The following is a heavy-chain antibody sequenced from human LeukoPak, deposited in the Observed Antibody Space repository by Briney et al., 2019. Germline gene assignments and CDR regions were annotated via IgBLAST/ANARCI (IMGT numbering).Heavy chain of an antibody. CDR2: IYYSGST. J-gene: IGHJ4*02. D-gene: IGHD1-7*01. CDR1: GGSISSSSYY. CDR3: ARSARLDWNYYY. V-gene: IGHV4-39*07. Sequence: PSETLSLTCTVSGGSISSSSYYWGWIRQPPGKGLEWIGSIYYSGSTYYNPSLKSRVTISVDTSKNQFSLKLSSVTAADTAVYYCARSARLDWNYYYWGQGTLVTVSS.